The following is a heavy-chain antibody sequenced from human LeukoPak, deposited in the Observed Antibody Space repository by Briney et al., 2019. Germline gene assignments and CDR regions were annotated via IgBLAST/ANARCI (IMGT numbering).Heavy chain of an antibody. CDR1: GFTFSSYA. D-gene: IGHD1-26*01. CDR2: ISGSGGST. Sequence: GGSLRLSCAASGFTFSSYAMSWVRQAPGKGLEWVSAISGSGGSTYHADSVKGRFTISRDNSKNTLYLQMNSLRAEDTAVYYCAKDELISGSYAHWGQGTLVTVSS. J-gene: IGHJ1*01. CDR3: AKDELISGSYAH. V-gene: IGHV3-23*01.